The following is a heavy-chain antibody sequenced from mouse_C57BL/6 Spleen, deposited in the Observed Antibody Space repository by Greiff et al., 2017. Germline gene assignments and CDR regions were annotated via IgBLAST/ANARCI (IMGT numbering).Heavy chain of an antibody. CDR2: IYPSDSET. V-gene: IGHV1-61*01. Sequence: QVQLKQPGAELVRPGSSVKLSCKASGYTFTSYWMDWVKQRPGQGLEWIGNIYPSDSETHYNEKFKDKATLTVDKSSSTAYMQRSSLTSEDSAVYYCARTYYYAMDYWGQGASVTVSS. J-gene: IGHJ4*01. CDR3: ARTYYYAMDY. CDR1: GYTFTSYW.